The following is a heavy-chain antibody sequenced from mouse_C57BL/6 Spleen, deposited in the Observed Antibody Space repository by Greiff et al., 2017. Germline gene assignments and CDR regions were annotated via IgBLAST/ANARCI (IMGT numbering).Heavy chain of an antibody. J-gene: IGHJ4*01. CDR3: AREGYYGGAMDY. Sequence: QVQLKQPGAELVKPGASVKLSCKASGYTFTSYWMHWVKQRPGQGLEWIGMIHPNSGSTNYNEKFKSKATLTVDKSSSTAYMQLSSLTSEDSAVYYCAREGYYGGAMDYWGQGTSVTVSS. D-gene: IGHD1-1*01. CDR1: GYTFTSYW. CDR2: IHPNSGST. V-gene: IGHV1-64*01.